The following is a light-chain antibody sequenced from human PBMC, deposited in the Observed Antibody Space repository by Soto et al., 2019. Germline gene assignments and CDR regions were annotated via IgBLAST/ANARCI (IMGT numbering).Light chain of an antibody. V-gene: IGKV3-20*01. CDR3: LQYGSSPST. CDR2: GAA. J-gene: IGKJ2*01. CDR1: DIVTSSY. Sequence: DIVLTQSPGSLSLSPGERATLSCRASDIVTSSYIAWYQHKPGQAPRLLINGAATRVAGIPDRFSGNGSGPDFTLTIDRLEPEDLGVYYCLQYGSSPSTFGQGTKLEIK.